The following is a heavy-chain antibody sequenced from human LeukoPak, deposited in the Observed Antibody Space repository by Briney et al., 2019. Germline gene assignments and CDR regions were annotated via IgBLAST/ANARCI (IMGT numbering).Heavy chain of an antibody. D-gene: IGHD5-18*01. J-gene: IGHJ4*02. CDR1: GFTFSSYA. V-gene: IGHV3-30-3*01. Sequence: GGSLRLSCAASGFTFSSYAMHWVRQAPGKGLEWVAVISYDGSNKYYADSVKGRFTTSRDNSKNTLYLQMNSLRAEDTAVYYCARAAMGFDYWGQGTLVTVSS. CDR3: ARAAMGFDY. CDR2: ISYDGSNK.